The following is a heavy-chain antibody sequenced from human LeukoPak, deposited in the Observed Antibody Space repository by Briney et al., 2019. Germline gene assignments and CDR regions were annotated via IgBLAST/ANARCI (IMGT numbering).Heavy chain of an antibody. D-gene: IGHD3-10*01. V-gene: IGHV3-23*01. Sequence: GGSLRLSCAASGFTFSSYAMSWVRQAPGKGLEWVSAISGSGGSTYYADSVKGRFTISRDNSKNTLYLQMNSLRAEDTAVYYCAKSNVICGSGSYTNWFDPWGQGTLVTVSS. J-gene: IGHJ5*02. CDR1: GFTFSSYA. CDR3: AKSNVICGSGSYTNWFDP. CDR2: ISGSGGST.